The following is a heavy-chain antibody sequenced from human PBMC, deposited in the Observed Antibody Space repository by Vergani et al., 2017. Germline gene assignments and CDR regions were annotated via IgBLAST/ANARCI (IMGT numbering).Heavy chain of an antibody. CDR3: AGYCSGGSCYELFDY. V-gene: IGHV4-31*03. D-gene: IGHD2-15*01. CDR2: IYYSGST. CDR1: GGSISSGGYY. Sequence: QVQLQESGPGLVKPSQTLSLTCTVSGGSISSGGYYWSWIRQHPGKGLEWIGYIYYSGSTYYNPSLKSRVTISVDTSKNQFSLKLSSVTAADTAVYYCAGYCSGGSCYELFDYWGQGTLVTVSS. J-gene: IGHJ4*02.